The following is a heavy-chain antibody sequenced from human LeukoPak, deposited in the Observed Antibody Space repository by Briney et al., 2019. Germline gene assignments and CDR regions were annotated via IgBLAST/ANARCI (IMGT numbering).Heavy chain of an antibody. V-gene: IGHV3-48*01. CDR1: GFTFSSYS. J-gene: IGHJ4*02. Sequence: GGSLRLSCAASGFTFSSYSMNWVRQAPGKGLEWVSYISSSSSTIYYADSVKGRFTISRDNAKNSLYLQMNSLRAEDTAMYYCAKDHGSYYGSGSYHDYWGQGTLVTVSS. CDR2: ISSSSSTI. D-gene: IGHD3-10*01. CDR3: AKDHGSYYGSGSYHDY.